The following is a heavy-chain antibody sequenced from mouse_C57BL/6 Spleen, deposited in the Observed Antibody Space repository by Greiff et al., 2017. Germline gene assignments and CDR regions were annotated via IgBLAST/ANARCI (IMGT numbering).Heavy chain of an antibody. D-gene: IGHD1-1*01. J-gene: IGHJ2*01. CDR2: IYPGSGST. CDR3: ARGYYYGSRYVYFDY. V-gene: IGHV1-55*01. CDR1: GYTFTDYC. Sequence: VQLQQPGAELVKPGASVKMSCKASGYTFTDYCITWVKQSPGQGLEWIGDIYPGSGSTNYNEKFKGKATLTVDKSSSTAYMQLRSLTSEDSAVYYCARGYYYGSRYVYFDYRGQGPTLTVSS.